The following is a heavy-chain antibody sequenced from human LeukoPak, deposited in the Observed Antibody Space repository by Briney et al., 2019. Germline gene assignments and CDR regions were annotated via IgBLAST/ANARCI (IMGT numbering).Heavy chain of an antibody. D-gene: IGHD1-14*01. V-gene: IGHV4-34*01. CDR3: ARYRGDYYYYGMDV. Sequence: PSETLSLTCAVYGGSFSGYYWSWIRQPPGKGLEWIGEINHSGSTNYNPSLKSRVTISVDTSKNQFSLKLSSVTAADTAVYYCARYRGDYYYYGMDVWGQGTTVTVSS. CDR1: GGSFSGYY. CDR2: INHSGST. J-gene: IGHJ6*02.